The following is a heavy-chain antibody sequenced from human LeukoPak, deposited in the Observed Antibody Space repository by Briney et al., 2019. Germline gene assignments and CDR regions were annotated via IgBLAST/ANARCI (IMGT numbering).Heavy chain of an antibody. CDR3: ARGPVTTFFDY. D-gene: IGHD4-17*01. J-gene: IGHJ4*02. V-gene: IGHV1-46*01. Sequence: ASVKVSCKASGYTFTSYYMHWVRQAPGQGLEWMGIINPSGGSTSYARKFQGRVTMTRDMSTSTVYMELSSLRSEDTAVYYCARGPVTTFFDYWGQGSLVTVSS. CDR2: INPSGGST. CDR1: GYTFTSYY.